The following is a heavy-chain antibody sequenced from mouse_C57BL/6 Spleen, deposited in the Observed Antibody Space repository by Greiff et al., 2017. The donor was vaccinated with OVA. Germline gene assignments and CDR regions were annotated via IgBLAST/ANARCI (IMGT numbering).Heavy chain of an antibody. CDR1: GYAFSSSW. J-gene: IGHJ2*01. CDR2: IYPGDGDT. Sequence: QVQLQQSGPELVKPGASVKISCKASGYAFSSSWMNWVKQRPGKGLEWIGRIYPGDGDTNYNGKFKGKATLTADKSSSTAYMQLSSLTSEDSAVYFCARLLLDYWGQGTTLTVSS. D-gene: IGHD1-1*01. CDR3: ARLLLDY. V-gene: IGHV1-82*01.